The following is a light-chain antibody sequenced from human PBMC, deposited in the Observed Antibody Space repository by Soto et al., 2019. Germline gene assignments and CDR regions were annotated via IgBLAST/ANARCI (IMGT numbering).Light chain of an antibody. Sequence: DIVMTQSPDSLAVSLGERATINCQSSQSILYSSNNKNYLAWYQQKPGQPPKPLIYWASTRESGVPDRFSGSGSVTDFTLTISSLQAEDVGVYYCQQYYSTPWTFGQGTKVEIK. CDR1: QSILYSSNNKNY. J-gene: IGKJ1*01. V-gene: IGKV4-1*01. CDR3: QQYYSTPWT. CDR2: WAS.